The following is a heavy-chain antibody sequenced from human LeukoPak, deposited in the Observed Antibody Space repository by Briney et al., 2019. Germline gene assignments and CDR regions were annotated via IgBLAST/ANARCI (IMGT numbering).Heavy chain of an antibody. CDR1: GGSFSGYY. CDR2: INHSGST. Sequence: PSETLSLTCAVYGGSFSGYYWSWIRQPPGKGLEWIGEINHSGSTNCNPSLKSRVTISVDTSKNQFSLKLSSVTAADTAVYYCARVRYSGYVDYWGQGTLVTVSS. CDR3: ARVRYSGYVDY. V-gene: IGHV4-34*01. D-gene: IGHD5-12*01. J-gene: IGHJ4*02.